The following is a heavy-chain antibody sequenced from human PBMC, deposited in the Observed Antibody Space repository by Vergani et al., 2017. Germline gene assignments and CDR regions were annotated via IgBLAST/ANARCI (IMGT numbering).Heavy chain of an antibody. Sequence: QVQLVQSGAEVKKPGASVKVSCKASGYTFTGYYMHWVRQAPGQGLEWMGWINPNSGGTNYAQKFQGRVTMTRDTSISTAYLELGRLRSDGPAVYYCARGGVPPPRVNGSGSYYNPASYYYYGMDVWGQGTTVTVSS. J-gene: IGHJ6*02. CDR1: GYTFTGYY. D-gene: IGHD3-10*01. CDR2: INPNSGGT. V-gene: IGHV1-2*02. CDR3: ARGGVPPPRVNGSGSYYNPASYYYYGMDV.